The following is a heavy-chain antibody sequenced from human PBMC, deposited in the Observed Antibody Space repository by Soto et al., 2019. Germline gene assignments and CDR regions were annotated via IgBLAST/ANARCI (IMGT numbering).Heavy chain of an antibody. CDR1: EDTFRNYA. V-gene: IGHV1-69*06. D-gene: IGHD3-22*01. CDR2: IIPIFGTA. CDR3: ASTKDDTGAYYSWYLGL. Sequence: QVELVQSGAEVKKPGSSVKVSCQASEDTFRNYAISWVRQAPGQGLEWMGGIIPIFGTAHYAQKFQGRVTITADTNANTVYLNLSSLRSEDADVYYCASTKDDTGAYYSWYLGLWGRGTLVTVSS. J-gene: IGHJ2*01.